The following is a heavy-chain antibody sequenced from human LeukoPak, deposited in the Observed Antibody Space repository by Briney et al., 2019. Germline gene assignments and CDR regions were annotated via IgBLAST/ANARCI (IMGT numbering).Heavy chain of an antibody. CDR2: SSSSSSYI. D-gene: IGHD1-26*01. CDR1: GFTFSSYA. V-gene: IGHV3-21*01. J-gene: IGHJ4*02. CDR3: AREAVGATHFDY. Sequence: GGSLRLSCAASGFTFSSYAMSWVRQAPGKGLEWVSSSSSSSSYIYYADSVKGRFTISRDNAKNSLYLQMNSLRAEDTAVYYCAREAVGATHFDYWGQGTLVTVSS.